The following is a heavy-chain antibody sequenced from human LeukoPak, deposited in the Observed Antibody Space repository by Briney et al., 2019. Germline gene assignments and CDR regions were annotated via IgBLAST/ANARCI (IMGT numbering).Heavy chain of an antibody. V-gene: IGHV3-9*01. CDR2: ISWNSGSI. Sequence: SLRLSCAASGFTFDDYAMHWVRQAPGKGLEWVSGISWNSGSIGYADSVKGRFTISRDNAKNSLYLQMNSLRAEDTALYYCAKDTLIAARTFDYWGQGTLVTVSS. CDR1: GFTFDDYA. J-gene: IGHJ4*02. CDR3: AKDTLIAARTFDY. D-gene: IGHD6-6*01.